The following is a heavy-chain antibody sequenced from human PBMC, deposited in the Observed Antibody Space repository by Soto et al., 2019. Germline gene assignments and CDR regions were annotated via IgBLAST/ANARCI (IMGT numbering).Heavy chain of an antibody. CDR1: GGSFSGYY. J-gene: IGHJ4*02. V-gene: IGHV4-34*01. CDR3: ARSRRRRDGYRPTSGY. D-gene: IGHD5-12*01. CDR2: INHSGST. Sequence: SETLSLTCAVYGGSFSGYYWSWIRQPPGKGLEWIGEINHSGSTDYNPSLKSRVTISVDTSKNQFSLKLSSVTAADTAVYYCARSRRRRDGYRPTSGYWGQGTLVTVSS.